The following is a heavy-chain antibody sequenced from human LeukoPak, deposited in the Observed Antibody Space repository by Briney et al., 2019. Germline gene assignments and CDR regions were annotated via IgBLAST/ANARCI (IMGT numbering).Heavy chain of an antibody. CDR3: ARAPYNSGSDY. D-gene: IGHD6-19*01. CDR2: MNTNSGNT. CDR1: EYTFTSYD. Sequence: GASVKLSCKVSEYTFTSYDINWVRQATGQGLEWMGWMNTNSGNTGYAQNFQGRITMTRNNSISTAYMEMNSLRSEDTAVYYCARAPYNSGSDYWGQGTLVTVSS. J-gene: IGHJ4*02. V-gene: IGHV1-8*01.